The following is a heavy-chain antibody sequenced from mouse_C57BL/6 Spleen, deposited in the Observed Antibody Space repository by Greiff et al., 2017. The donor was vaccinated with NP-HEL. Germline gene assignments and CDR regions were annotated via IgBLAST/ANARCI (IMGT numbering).Heavy chain of an antibody. CDR2: ISDGGSYT. J-gene: IGHJ4*01. CDR3: ARDPLALYAMDY. CDR1: GFTFSSYA. D-gene: IGHD1-3*01. Sequence: DVKLVESGGGLVKPGGSLKLSCAASGFTFSSYAMSWVRQTPEKRLEWVATISDGGSYTYYPDNVKGRFTISRDNAKNNLYLQMSHLKSEDTAMYYCARDPLALYAMDYWGQGTSVTVSS. V-gene: IGHV5-4*01.